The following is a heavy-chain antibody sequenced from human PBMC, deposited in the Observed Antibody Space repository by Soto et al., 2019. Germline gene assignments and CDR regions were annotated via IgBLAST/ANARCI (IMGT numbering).Heavy chain of an antibody. CDR2: IYYSGST. D-gene: IGHD6-13*01. CDR1: GGSISSYY. J-gene: IGHJ5*02. CDR3: ARGVIAAAGTGGDWFDP. V-gene: IGHV4-59*01. Sequence: QVQLQESGPGLVKPSETLSLTCTVSGGSISSYYWSWIRQPPGKGLEWIGYIYYSGSTNYNPSLKSRVTISVDTSKNQLSLKLSSVTAADTAVYYCARGVIAAAGTGGDWFDPWGQGTLVTVSS.